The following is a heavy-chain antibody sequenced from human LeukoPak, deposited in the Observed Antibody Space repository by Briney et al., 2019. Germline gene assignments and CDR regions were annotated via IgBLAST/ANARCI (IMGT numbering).Heavy chain of an antibody. CDR2: IYTSGST. D-gene: IGHD4-17*01. CDR3: ARARGDTVTTFAH. Sequence: SETLSLTCTVSGGSISSGSYYWSWIRQPAGKGLEWIGRIYTSGSTNYNPSLKSRVTISVDTSKNQFSLKLSSVTAADTAVYYCARARGDTVTTFAHWGQGTLVTVSS. J-gene: IGHJ4*02. V-gene: IGHV4-61*02. CDR1: GGSISSGSYY.